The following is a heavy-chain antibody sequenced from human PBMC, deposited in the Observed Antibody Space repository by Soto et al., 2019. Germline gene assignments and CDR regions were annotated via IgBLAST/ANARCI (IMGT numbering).Heavy chain of an antibody. CDR1: GFTFSSYA. Sequence: XGSLRLSCSASGFTFSSYAMHWVRQAPGKGLEWVAVISYDGSNKYYADSVKGRFTISRDNSKNTLYLQMNSLRAEDTAVYYCARGPRGYSYGQVDYWGQGSLATVSS. J-gene: IGHJ4*02. D-gene: IGHD5-18*01. V-gene: IGHV3-30-3*01. CDR3: ARGPRGYSYGQVDY. CDR2: ISYDGSNK.